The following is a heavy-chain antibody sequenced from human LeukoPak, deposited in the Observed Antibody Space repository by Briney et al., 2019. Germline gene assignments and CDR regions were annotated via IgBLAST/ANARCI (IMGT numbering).Heavy chain of an antibody. CDR2: IIPIFGTA. V-gene: IGHV1-69*06. D-gene: IGHD6-19*01. CDR3: ATPGYSSGAART. J-gene: IGHJ4*02. CDR1: GGTFSSYA. Sequence: ASVKVSCKASGGTFSSYAISWVRQTPGLGLEWMGGIIPIFGTANYAQKFQGRVTITADKSTSTAYMELSSLRSEDTAVYYCATPGYSSGAARTWGQGTLVTVSS.